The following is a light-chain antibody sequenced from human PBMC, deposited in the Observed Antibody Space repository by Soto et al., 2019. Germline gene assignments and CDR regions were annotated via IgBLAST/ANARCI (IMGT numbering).Light chain of an antibody. Sequence: EIVLTQSPGTLSLSPGERATLSCRASQSVSNNYLAWYQQKPGQAPRLLIYRASNRATGIPDRFSGSGSGTDFSLTISRLEPEDFAVYYCQQYGSSGTFGQGTKVEIK. V-gene: IGKV3-20*01. J-gene: IGKJ1*01. CDR1: QSVSNNY. CDR3: QQYGSSGT. CDR2: RAS.